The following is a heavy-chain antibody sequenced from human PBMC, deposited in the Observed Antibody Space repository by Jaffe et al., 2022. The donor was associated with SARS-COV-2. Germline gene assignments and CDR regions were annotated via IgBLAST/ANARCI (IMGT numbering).Heavy chain of an antibody. J-gene: IGHJ4*02. Sequence: EVQLLESGGGLVQPGGSLRLSCVASGFTFSNYAMNWVRQAPGKGLEWVSHISDSGDRTQFADSVRGRFTISRDNSKNTLYLQMNSLRVEDTAVYYCANGPWRQLWFPLWGQGTLVTVSS. V-gene: IGHV3-23*01. CDR2: ISDSGDRT. CDR1: GFTFSNYA. CDR3: ANGPWRQLWFPL. D-gene: IGHD5-18*01.